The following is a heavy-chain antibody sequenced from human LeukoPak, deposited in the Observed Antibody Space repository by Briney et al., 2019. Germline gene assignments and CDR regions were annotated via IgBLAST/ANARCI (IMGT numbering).Heavy chain of an antibody. Sequence: QPGGSLRLSCVASGFTFSDYYMSWIRQAPGKGLEWVANIKQDGTEKYYVDSVKGRFTISRDNAKKSLYLQMNSLRAEDTAVYYCARDRLGAEYDYWGQGTLVSVSS. D-gene: IGHD3-16*01. CDR2: IKQDGTEK. CDR1: GFTFSDYY. J-gene: IGHJ4*02. CDR3: ARDRLGAEYDY. V-gene: IGHV3-7*01.